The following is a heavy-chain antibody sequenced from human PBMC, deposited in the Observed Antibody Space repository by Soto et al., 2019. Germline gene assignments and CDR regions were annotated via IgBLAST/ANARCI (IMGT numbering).Heavy chain of an antibody. V-gene: IGHV3-23*01. CDR2: ISGSGGST. CDR3: AKRYGRSGSPPRTYYYYMDV. J-gene: IGHJ6*03. D-gene: IGHD1-1*01. Sequence: GGSLRLSCAASGFTFSSYAMSWVRQAPGKGLEWVSAISGSGGSTYYADSVKGRFTISRDNSKNTVYLQMNSLRAEDTAVYYCAKRYGRSGSPPRTYYYYMDVWGKGTTVTVSS. CDR1: GFTFSSYA.